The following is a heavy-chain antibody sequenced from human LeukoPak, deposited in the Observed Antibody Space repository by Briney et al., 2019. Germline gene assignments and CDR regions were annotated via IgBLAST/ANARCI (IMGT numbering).Heavy chain of an antibody. CDR3: ARDPAPHYGSGSYFDY. J-gene: IGHJ4*02. Sequence: ASVKVSCKASGYTFTSYGISWVRQAPGQGLEWMGWISAYNGNTNYAQKLQGRVTMTTVTSTSTAYMELRSLRSDDTAVYYCARDPAPHYGSGSYFDYWGQGTLVTVSS. V-gene: IGHV1-18*04. CDR1: GYTFTSYG. CDR2: ISAYNGNT. D-gene: IGHD3-10*01.